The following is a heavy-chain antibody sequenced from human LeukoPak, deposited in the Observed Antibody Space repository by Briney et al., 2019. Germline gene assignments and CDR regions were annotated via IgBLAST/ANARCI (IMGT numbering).Heavy chain of an antibody. J-gene: IGHJ5*02. CDR3: ANSPFPNDYGDYGWFDP. Sequence: GGSLRLPCAASGFTFSSYGMHWVRQAPGKGLEWVAVISYDGSNKYYADSVKGRFTISRDNSKNTLYPQMNSLRAEDTAVYYCANSPFPNDYGDYGWFDPWGQGTLVTVSS. D-gene: IGHD4-17*01. CDR1: GFTFSSYG. V-gene: IGHV3-30*18. CDR2: ISYDGSNK.